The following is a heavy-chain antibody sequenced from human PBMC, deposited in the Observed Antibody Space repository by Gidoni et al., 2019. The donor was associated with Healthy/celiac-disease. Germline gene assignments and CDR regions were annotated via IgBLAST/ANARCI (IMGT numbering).Heavy chain of an antibody. J-gene: IGHJ4*02. Sequence: QVQLQESGPGLVKPSQTLSLTCTVSGGSISSGSYYWSWIRQPAGKGLEWIGRIYTSGSTNYNPSIKSRVTISVDTSKKQFSLKLSSVTAADTAVYYCARDGDDSSGYYYWYFDYWGQGTLVTVSS. V-gene: IGHV4-61*02. CDR1: GGSISSGSYY. CDR2: IYTSGST. D-gene: IGHD3-22*01. CDR3: ARDGDDSSGYYYWYFDY.